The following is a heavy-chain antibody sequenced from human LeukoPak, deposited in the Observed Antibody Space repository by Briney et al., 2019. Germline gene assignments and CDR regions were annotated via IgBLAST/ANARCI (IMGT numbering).Heavy chain of an antibody. V-gene: IGHV1-8*01. D-gene: IGHD3-10*01. CDR1: GYTFTSYD. CDR2: MNPNSGNT. Sequence: ASVKVSCKASGYTFTSYDINWVRQATGQGLEGMGWMNPNSGNTGYAQKFQGRVTMTRNTATSTAYMELSSLRSEDTAVYYCARVGGSGSSYYYYGMDVWGQGTTVTVSS. J-gene: IGHJ6*02. CDR3: ARVGGSGSSYYYYGMDV.